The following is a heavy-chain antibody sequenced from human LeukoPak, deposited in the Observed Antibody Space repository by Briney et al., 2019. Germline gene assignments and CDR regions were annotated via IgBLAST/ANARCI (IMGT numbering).Heavy chain of an antibody. V-gene: IGHV1-24*01. CDR1: GYTLTELS. Sequence: ASVKVSCKVSGYTLTELSMHWVRQAPGKGLEWMGGFDPEDGETIYAQKFQGRVTVTEDTSTDTAYMELSSLRSEDTAVYYCASSGYFDYWGQGTLVTVSS. D-gene: IGHD3-22*01. J-gene: IGHJ4*02. CDR2: FDPEDGET. CDR3: ASSGYFDY.